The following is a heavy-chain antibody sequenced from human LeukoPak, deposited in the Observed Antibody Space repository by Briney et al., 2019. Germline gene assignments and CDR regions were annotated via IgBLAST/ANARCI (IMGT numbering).Heavy chain of an antibody. J-gene: IGHJ6*04. D-gene: IGHD2-2*01. V-gene: IGHV1-69*01. CDR2: IIPIFGTA. Sequence: GSSVKVSCKASGGTFSIYAISWVRQAPGQGLEWMGGIIPIFGTANYAQKFQGRVTITADESTSTAYMELSSLRSEDTAVYYCARIVPICSSTSCYDVWGKGTTVTVSS. CDR1: GGTFSIYA. CDR3: ARIVPICSSTSCYDV.